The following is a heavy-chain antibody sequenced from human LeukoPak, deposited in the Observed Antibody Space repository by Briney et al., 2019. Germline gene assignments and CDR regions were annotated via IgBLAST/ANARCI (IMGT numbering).Heavy chain of an antibody. CDR2: IWYDGSNK. Sequence: GGSLRPSCAASGFTFSSYGMYWVRQAPGKGLEWVAVIWYDGSNKYYADSVKGRFTISRDNSKNTLYLQMNSLRAEDTAVYYCARDPGGGWYYFDYWGQGTLVTVSS. J-gene: IGHJ4*02. CDR1: GFTFSSYG. CDR3: ARDPGGGWYYFDY. D-gene: IGHD6-19*01. V-gene: IGHV3-33*01.